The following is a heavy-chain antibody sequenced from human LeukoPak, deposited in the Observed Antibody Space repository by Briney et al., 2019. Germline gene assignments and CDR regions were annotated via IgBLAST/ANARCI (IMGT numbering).Heavy chain of an antibody. CDR2: INPNSGGT. J-gene: IGHJ5*02. V-gene: IGHV1-2*02. D-gene: IGHD3-3*01. CDR3: ARDEPIFGVANPGSFDP. CDR1: GYTFTGYY. Sequence: ASVKVSCKASGYTFTGYYMHWVRQAPGQGLEWMGWINPNSGGTNYAQKFQGRVTMTRDTSISTAYMELSRLRSDDTAVYYCARDEPIFGVANPGSFDPWGQGTLVTVSS.